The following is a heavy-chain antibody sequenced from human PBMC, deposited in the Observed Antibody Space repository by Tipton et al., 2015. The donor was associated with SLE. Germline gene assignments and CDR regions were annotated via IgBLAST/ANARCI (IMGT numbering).Heavy chain of an antibody. V-gene: IGHV1-18*01. CDR3: ARGHGYYFYMDV. Sequence: QSGPEVKKPGASVKASCQASGYRFHTYGVNWVRQAPGQGLEWVGWTAIYNGKTDFAKQFQGRVAMTTDMSTSTVYLDLRSLRSDDTAVYYCARGHGYYFYMDVWGNGTTVTVSS. CDR2: TAIYNGKT. CDR1: GYRFHTYG. J-gene: IGHJ6*03.